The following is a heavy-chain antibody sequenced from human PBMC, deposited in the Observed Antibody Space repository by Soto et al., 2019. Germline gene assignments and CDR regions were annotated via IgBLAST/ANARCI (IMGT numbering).Heavy chain of an antibody. V-gene: IGHV4-4*02. CDR3: ASSNNYNWFDP. CDR1: GASISSSTW. Sequence: QVQLQESGPGLVKPSGTLSLTCTVSGASISSSTWWSWVRQPQGRGLEWIGEVYHSGSTKCNPSLKSRVTMSVDKSKNQLTMNLSSVTAADTAVYFCASSNNYNWFDPWGQGTLVTVSS. D-gene: IGHD1-20*01. CDR2: VYHSGST. J-gene: IGHJ5*02.